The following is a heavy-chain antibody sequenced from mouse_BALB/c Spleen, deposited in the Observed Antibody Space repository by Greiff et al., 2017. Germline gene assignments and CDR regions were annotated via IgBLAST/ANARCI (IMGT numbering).Heavy chain of an antibody. CDR2: IDPANGNT. V-gene: IGHV14-3*02. Sequence: VQLQQSGAELVKPGASVKLSCTASGFNIKDTYMHWVKQRPEQGLEWIGRIDPANGNTKYDPKFQGKATITADTSSNTAYLQLSSLTSEDTAVYYCAPNWDRGYWGQGTTLTVSS. CDR1: GFNIKDTY. D-gene: IGHD4-1*01. CDR3: APNWDRGY. J-gene: IGHJ2*01.